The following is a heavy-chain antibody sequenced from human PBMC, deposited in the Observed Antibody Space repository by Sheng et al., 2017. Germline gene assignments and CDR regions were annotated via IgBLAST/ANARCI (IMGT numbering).Heavy chain of an antibody. J-gene: IGHJ4*02. Sequence: ESGGGLVQPGGYLRLSCAVSGFTVSSNYMSWVRQAPGKGLEWVSVIYSGGNTYYADSVKGRFTISRDNSKNTLYLQMNRLRVEDTAVYYCASPLGYSGYGLASEDYWGQGTLVTVSS. CDR3: ASPLGYSGYGLASEDY. CDR1: GFTVSSNY. CDR2: IYSGGNT. D-gene: IGHD5-12*01. V-gene: IGHV3-66*02.